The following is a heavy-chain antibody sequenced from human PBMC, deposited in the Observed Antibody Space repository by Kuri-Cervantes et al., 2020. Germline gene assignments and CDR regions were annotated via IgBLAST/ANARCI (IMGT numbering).Heavy chain of an antibody. CDR2: ISWKSGSI. CDR1: GFIFDDYA. Sequence: GGSLRLSCAASGFIFDDYAMHWVRQVPGKGLEWVSGISWKSGSIGYADSVKGRFTVSRDNSKNTLYLQMNSLRAEDTAVYYCARDVGDSSGYYYAPGGYWGQGTLVTVSS. V-gene: IGHV3-9*01. CDR3: ARDVGDSSGYYYAPGGY. D-gene: IGHD3-22*01. J-gene: IGHJ4*02.